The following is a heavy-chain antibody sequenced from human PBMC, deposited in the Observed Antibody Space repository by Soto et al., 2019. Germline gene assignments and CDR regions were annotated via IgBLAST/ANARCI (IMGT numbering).Heavy chain of an antibody. CDR2: IYQSGST. V-gene: IGHV4-30-2*01. Sequence: TLSVTCAVSVGSISIGGYSWAWIRQPPGKGLEWVGYIYQSGSTYYNPSLKSRVTIAADRSKNQFSLNLASVTAADTAVYYCARSYSGGDAYFDYWGQGTVVTVSS. J-gene: IGHJ4*02. CDR1: VGSISIGGYS. CDR3: ARSYSGGDAYFDY. D-gene: IGHD2-21*02.